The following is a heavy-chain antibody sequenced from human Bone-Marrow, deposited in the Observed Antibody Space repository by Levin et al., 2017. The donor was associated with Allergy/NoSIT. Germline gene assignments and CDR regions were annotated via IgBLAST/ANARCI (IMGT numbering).Heavy chain of an antibody. J-gene: IGHJ4*02. CDR2: ISVYKGNA. CDR1: GYIFTSYG. Sequence: GASVKVSCKASGYIFTSYGISWVRQAPGQGLEWMGWISVYKGNAIYAQKFQGKVTLTTDTSTSTAYMELRSLRSDDTAVYFCARGLHYRLWDSSAPSDFWGQGTQVTVSS. CDR3: ARGLHYRLWDSSAPSDF. V-gene: IGHV1-18*01. D-gene: IGHD4/OR15-4a*01.